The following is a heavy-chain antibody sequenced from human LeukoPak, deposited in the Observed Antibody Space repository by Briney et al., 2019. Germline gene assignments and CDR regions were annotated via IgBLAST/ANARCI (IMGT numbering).Heavy chain of an antibody. CDR2: IYYSGST. V-gene: IGHV4-59*01. CDR3: ARALDY. J-gene: IGHJ4*02. Sequence: SETLSLTCTVSGGSITSYYWSWIRQPPGKGLEWIGYIYYSGSTKYNPSLKSRVTISVDTSKNQFSLKLSSVTAADTAVYYCARALDYWGQGTLVTVSS. CDR1: GGSITSYY.